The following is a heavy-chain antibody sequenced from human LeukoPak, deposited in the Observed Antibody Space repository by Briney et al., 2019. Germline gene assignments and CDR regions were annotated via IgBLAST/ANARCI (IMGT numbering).Heavy chain of an antibody. V-gene: IGHV3-23*01. J-gene: IGHJ4*02. CDR3: AKSGGIGWSDATYY. Sequence: GGSLRLSCAASGFTFSSYAMSWVRQAPGKGLEWVSAISGSGGSTYYADSVKGRFTISRDNSKNTLYLQMNSLRVEDTAVYYCAKSGGIGWSDATYYWGQGTLVTVSS. D-gene: IGHD6-19*01. CDR2: ISGSGGST. CDR1: GFTFSSYA.